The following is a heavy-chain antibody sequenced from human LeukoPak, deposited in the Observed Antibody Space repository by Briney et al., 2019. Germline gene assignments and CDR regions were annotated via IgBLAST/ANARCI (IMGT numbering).Heavy chain of an antibody. J-gene: IGHJ4*02. CDR1: GGSISSSSYY. CDR2: IYYSGST. Sequence: SETLSLTCTVSGGSISSSSYYWGWIRQPPGKGLEWIGSIYYSGSTYYNPSLKRRGTISVATSKNQFSLKLSSVTAAATAVYYCARHFPYGDYEEQYWGQGTLVTVSS. CDR3: ARHFPYGDYEEQY. D-gene: IGHD4-17*01. V-gene: IGHV4-39*01.